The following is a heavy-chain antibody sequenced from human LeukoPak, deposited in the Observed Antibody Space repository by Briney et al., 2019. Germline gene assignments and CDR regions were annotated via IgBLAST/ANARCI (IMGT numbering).Heavy chain of an antibody. V-gene: IGHV3-23*01. CDR1: GFTFSSYA. CDR3: TRGGVDY. Sequence: SGGSLRLSCAASGFTFSSYAMSWVRQAPGKGLEWVSGINGRGGSTYYADSVKGRFTISRDNAKNTLYLQMNSLRDEDTAVYYCTRGGVDYWGQGTLATVSS. D-gene: IGHD3-10*01. J-gene: IGHJ4*02. CDR2: INGRGGST.